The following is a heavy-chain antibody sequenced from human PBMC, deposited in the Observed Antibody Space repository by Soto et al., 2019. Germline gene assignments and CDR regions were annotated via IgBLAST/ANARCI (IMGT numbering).Heavy chain of an antibody. D-gene: IGHD6-6*01. Sequence: VQLVESGGGLVKPGGSLRLSCAASGFTFTRYSMNWVRQAPGKGLEWMAVISNDGSNKYYADSVKGRFTISRDNSKDTLFLQMNSLRGEDTAIYYCAKVIRADSTSSNFYYYSGMDVWGQGTTVTVSS. CDR3: AKVIRADSTSSNFYYYSGMDV. V-gene: IGHV3-30*18. J-gene: IGHJ6*02. CDR2: ISNDGSNK. CDR1: GFTFTRYS.